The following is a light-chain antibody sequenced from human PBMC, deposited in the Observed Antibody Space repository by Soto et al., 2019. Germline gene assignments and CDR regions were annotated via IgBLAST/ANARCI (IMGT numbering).Light chain of an antibody. Sequence: ENVLTQSPGTLSLSPGERATLSCRASQRVNRYYLTWYQQKPGQAPRLLIYGTFNRATGIPDRFTGSGSGTDFTLTISRLEPEDFAVYYCQQYSSSPLTFGGGTKVDI. CDR3: QQYSSSPLT. CDR2: GTF. V-gene: IGKV3-20*01. J-gene: IGKJ4*01. CDR1: QRVNRYY.